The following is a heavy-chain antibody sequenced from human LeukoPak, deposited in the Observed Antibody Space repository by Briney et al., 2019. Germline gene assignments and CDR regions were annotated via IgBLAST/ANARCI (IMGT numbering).Heavy chain of an antibody. D-gene: IGHD6-19*01. Sequence: SETLSLTCTVSGYSISSGYYWGWIRQPSGKGLEWIGSIYHSGSTYYNPSLKSRVTISVDTSKNQFSLKLSSVTAADTAVYYCARDRSGWYHDYWGQGTLVTVSS. CDR3: ARDRSGWYHDY. V-gene: IGHV4-38-2*02. CDR1: GYSISSGYY. J-gene: IGHJ4*02. CDR2: IYHSGST.